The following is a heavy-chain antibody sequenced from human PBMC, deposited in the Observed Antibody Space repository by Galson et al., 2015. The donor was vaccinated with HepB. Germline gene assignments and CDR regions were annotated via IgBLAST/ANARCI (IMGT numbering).Heavy chain of an antibody. CDR1: GFTFSSYV. Sequence: SLRLSCAASGFTFSSYVMSWVRQAPGKGLEWVSGIIGSGGSTYYADSVKGRFTISRDSSKNTLYLQMNSLRVEDTAVYYCAKVWAPNYYDSRGYPSGMDVWGQGTTVTVSS. CDR2: IIGSGGST. CDR3: AKVWAPNYYDSRGYPSGMDV. J-gene: IGHJ6*02. D-gene: IGHD3-22*01. V-gene: IGHV3-23*01.